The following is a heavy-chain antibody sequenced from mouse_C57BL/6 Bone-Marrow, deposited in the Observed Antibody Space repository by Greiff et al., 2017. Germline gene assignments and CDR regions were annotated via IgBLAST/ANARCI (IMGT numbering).Heavy chain of an antibody. CDR3: ERHERYYDYEGYFDY. J-gene: IGHJ2*01. Sequence: QVQLQQSGAELVKPGASVKLSCKASGYIFTEYTIHWVKQRSGQGLEWIGWFYPGSGSIKYNERFKDKDTLTADKSSNTVYMELSRLTSEDSAVYFWERHERYYDYEGYFDYWGQGTTLTVSS. D-gene: IGHD2-4*01. CDR1: GYIFTEYT. V-gene: IGHV1-62-2*01. CDR2: FYPGSGSI.